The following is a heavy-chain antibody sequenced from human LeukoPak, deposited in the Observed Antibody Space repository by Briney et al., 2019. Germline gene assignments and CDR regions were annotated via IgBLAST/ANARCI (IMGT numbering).Heavy chain of an antibody. Sequence: ASVKVSCKASGYTFTSYGISWVRQAPGQGLEWMGWISAYNGNTNYAQKLQGRVTMTTDTSTSTAYMELRSLRSDDTAVYYCARTYGSGSYYNGNYDYWGQGTLVTVSS. CDR3: ARTYGSGSYYNGNYDY. V-gene: IGHV1-18*01. CDR1: GYTFTSYG. D-gene: IGHD3-10*01. J-gene: IGHJ4*02. CDR2: ISAYNGNT.